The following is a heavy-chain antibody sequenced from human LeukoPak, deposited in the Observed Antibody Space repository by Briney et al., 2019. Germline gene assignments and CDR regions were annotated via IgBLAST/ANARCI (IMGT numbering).Heavy chain of an antibody. Sequence: GGSLRLSCAASGFTFIDHYMDWLGQAPGKGLEWVGRSRNKATSYTTEYAASVKGRFIISRDDSKNSLYLQMNSLKTEDTVLYSAARDLDYGGNSDAFDIWGQGTMVTVSS. CDR3: ARDLDYGGNSDAFDI. D-gene: IGHD4-23*01. CDR1: GFTFIDHY. V-gene: IGHV3-72*01. CDR2: SRNKATSYTT. J-gene: IGHJ3*02.